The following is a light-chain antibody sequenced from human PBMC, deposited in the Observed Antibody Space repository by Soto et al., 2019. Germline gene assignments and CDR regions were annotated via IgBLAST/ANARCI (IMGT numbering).Light chain of an antibody. J-gene: IGKJ4*01. CDR1: QSLLYNSNNKNY. CDR2: WAS. V-gene: IGKV4-1*01. Sequence: DIVMTQSPDSLAMSLGERATINCKSSQSLLYNSNNKNYLAWYQQEPGQPPKLLIYWASTRESGVPDRFSGSGSGTDFTLTISNLQAEDVAVYYCHQYYSVPLTFGGGTKVEIK. CDR3: HQYYSVPLT.